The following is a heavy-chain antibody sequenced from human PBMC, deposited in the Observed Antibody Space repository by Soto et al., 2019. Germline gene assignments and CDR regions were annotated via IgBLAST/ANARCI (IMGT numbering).Heavy chain of an antibody. V-gene: IGHV4-39*01. Sequence: SETLSLTCTVSGGSISSSSYYWGWIRQPPGKGLEWIGSIYYSGSTYYNPSLKSRVTISVDTSKNQFSLKLSSVTAADTAVYYCARYLSHWISVSGSFDYWGQGTLVTVSS. CDR1: GGSISSSSYY. CDR3: ARYLSHWISVSGSFDY. CDR2: IYYSGST. D-gene: IGHD2-2*03. J-gene: IGHJ4*02.